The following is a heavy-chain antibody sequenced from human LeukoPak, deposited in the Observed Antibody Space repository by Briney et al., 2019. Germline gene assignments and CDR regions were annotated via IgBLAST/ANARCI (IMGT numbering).Heavy chain of an antibody. CDR2: IYYSGST. J-gene: IGHJ4*02. V-gene: IGHV4-39*01. CDR1: GGSISSSSYY. CDR3: AKGSVPLGSGSYYMNAYFDY. D-gene: IGHD3-10*01. Sequence: PSETLSLTCTVSGGSISSSSYYWGWIRQPPGKGLEWIGSIYYSGSTYYNPSLKSRVTISVDTSKNQFSLKLSSVTAADTAVYYCAKGSVPLGSGSYYMNAYFDYWGQGTLVTVSS.